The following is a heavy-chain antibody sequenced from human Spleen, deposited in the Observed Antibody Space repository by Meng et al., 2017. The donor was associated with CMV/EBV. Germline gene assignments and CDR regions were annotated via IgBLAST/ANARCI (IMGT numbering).Heavy chain of an antibody. Sequence: APRYTVTGSYVHWARQAPGQGREWMGRINPNSGDTTYAQEFQGRVTMTRDTSISTVYMELSRLRSDDTAVYYCAKEGSGSSGDWFDPWGQGTLVTVSS. CDR2: INPNSGDT. CDR1: RYTVTGSY. J-gene: IGHJ5*02. CDR3: AKEGSGSSGDWFDP. V-gene: IGHV1-2*06. D-gene: IGHD6-13*01.